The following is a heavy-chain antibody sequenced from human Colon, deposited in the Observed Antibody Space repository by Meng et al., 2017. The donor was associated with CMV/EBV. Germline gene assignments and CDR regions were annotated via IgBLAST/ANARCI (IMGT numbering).Heavy chain of an antibody. CDR3: ARDWLGFKVWFGP. J-gene: IGHJ5*02. Sequence: CEASAYTFTDYYIHWVRQAPGQGLEWMGWINPNSGGTNYAQKFEGRVTMTRDTSFSTAYMEMRRLTSDDTAVYYCARDWLGFKVWFGPWGQGTLVTVSS. D-gene: IGHD3-3*01. CDR1: AYTFTDYY. CDR2: INPNSGGT. V-gene: IGHV1-2*02.